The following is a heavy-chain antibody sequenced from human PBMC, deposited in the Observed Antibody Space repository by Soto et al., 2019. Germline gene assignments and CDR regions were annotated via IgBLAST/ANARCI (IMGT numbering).Heavy chain of an antibody. Sequence: LTCTVSGGSISSSIYYWGWIRQPPGKGLEWIGSIYYSGSTYYNPSLKSRVTISVDTSKNQFSLKLSSVTAADTAVYYCARPTKRGQGPPVTVSP. CDR3: ARPTK. CDR1: GGSISSSIYY. V-gene: IGHV4-39*01. CDR2: IYYSGST. J-gene: IGHJ4*02.